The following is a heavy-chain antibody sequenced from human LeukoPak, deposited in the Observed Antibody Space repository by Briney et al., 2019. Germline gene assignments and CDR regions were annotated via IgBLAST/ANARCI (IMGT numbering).Heavy chain of an antibody. CDR2: IYYSGST. J-gene: IGHJ1*01. CDR1: GGSISSSSYY. CDR3: ARLGSIAVHWGAEYFQH. V-gene: IGHV4-39*01. Sequence: PSETLSLTCTVSGGSISSSSYYWGWIRQPPGKGLEWIGSIYYSGSTYYNPSLKSRVTISVDTSKNQFSLKLSSVTATDTAVYYCARLGSIAVHWGAEYFQHWGQGTLVTVSS. D-gene: IGHD6-6*01.